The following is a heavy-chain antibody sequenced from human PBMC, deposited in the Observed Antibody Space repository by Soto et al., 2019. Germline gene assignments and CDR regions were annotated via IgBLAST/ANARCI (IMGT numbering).Heavy chain of an antibody. J-gene: IGHJ2*01. V-gene: IGHV4-4*02. CDR2: IHHSVGT. CDR1: GDSINAENW. Sequence: QVQLQESGPGVVKPSETLSLTCTVSGDSINAENWWTWLRQTPGKGLEWLAEIHHSVGTKYNPSLSGRVSILLDRPRKQFSLRLRSVTAADTAQYYCARDHCTGGNCYSNMGDWYFDLWGRGALVTVSS. CDR3: ARDHCTGGNCYSNMGDWYFDL. D-gene: IGHD2-15*01.